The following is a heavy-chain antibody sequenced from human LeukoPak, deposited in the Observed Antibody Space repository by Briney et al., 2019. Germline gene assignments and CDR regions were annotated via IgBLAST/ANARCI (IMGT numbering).Heavy chain of an antibody. CDR2: IYYSGST. Sequence: SETLSLTCTVSGGSISSSSYYWGWIRQPPGKGLEWIGIIYYSGSTYYNPSLKSRLTISVDTSKNQFSLKLRSLTATHPPAHFCARRGYCSSTSCYEYWFDPWGQGTLVTVSS. V-gene: IGHV4-39*01. D-gene: IGHD2-2*01. J-gene: IGHJ5*02. CDR1: GGSISSSSYY. CDR3: ARRGYCSSTSCYEYWFDP.